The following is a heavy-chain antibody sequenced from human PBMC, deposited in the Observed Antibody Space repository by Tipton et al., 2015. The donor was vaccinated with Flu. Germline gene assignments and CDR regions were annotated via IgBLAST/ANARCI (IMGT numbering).Heavy chain of an antibody. Sequence: QSGAEVKKPGASVKVSCKASGYTFTSYGISWVRQAPGQGLEWMGGIIPIFGTANYAQKFQGRVTITADESTSTAYMELSSLRSEDTAVYYCARGVVVPAAIKPYYFDYWGQGTLVTVSS. CDR3: ARGVVVPAAIKPYYFDY. D-gene: IGHD2-2*02. CDR2: IIPIFGTA. V-gene: IGHV1-69*13. CDR1: GYTFTSYG. J-gene: IGHJ4*02.